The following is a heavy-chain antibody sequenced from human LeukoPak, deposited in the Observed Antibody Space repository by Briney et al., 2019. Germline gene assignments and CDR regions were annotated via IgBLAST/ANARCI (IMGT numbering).Heavy chain of an antibody. CDR2: ISYDGSNK. CDR1: GFTFSSYA. V-gene: IGHV3-30*04. J-gene: IGHJ4*02. Sequence: GGSLRLSGAASGFTFSSYAMHWVRQAPGKGLEWVAVISYDGSNKYYADSVKGRFTISRDNSKNTLYLQMNSLRAEDTAVYYCARDRNSYGDFLYYFDYWGQGTPVTVSS. CDR3: ARDRNSYGDFLYYFDY. D-gene: IGHD4-17*01.